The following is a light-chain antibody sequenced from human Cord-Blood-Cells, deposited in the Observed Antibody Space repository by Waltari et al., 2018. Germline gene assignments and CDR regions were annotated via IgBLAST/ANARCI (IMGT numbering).Light chain of an antibody. CDR3: SSYTSSSTLVV. J-gene: IGLJ2*01. Sequence: QSALTQPASVSGSPGQSITISCTGTSSDVGGYNYVSWYQQHPGKAPKPMIYDVSNRPSGFSTRFSGSKSGNTASLTISGLQAEDEADYYCSSYTSSSTLVVFGGGTKLTVL. CDR1: SSDVGGYNY. V-gene: IGLV2-14*01. CDR2: DVS.